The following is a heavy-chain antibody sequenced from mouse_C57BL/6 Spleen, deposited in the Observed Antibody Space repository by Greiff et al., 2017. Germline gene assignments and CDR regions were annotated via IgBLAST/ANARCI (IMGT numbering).Heavy chain of an antibody. CDR3: ARGNYSKGGFAY. CDR1: GYAFSSYW. D-gene: IGHD2-5*01. V-gene: IGHV1-80*01. Sequence: VQLQESGAELVKPGASVKISCKASGYAFSSYWMNWVKQRPGKGLEWIGQIYPGDGDTNYNGKFKGKATLTADKSSSTAYMQLSSLTSEDSAVYCCARGNYSKGGFAYWGQGTLVTVSA. CDR2: IYPGDGDT. J-gene: IGHJ3*01.